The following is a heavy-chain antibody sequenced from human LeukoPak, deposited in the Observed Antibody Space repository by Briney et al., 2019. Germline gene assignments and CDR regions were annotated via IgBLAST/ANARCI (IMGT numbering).Heavy chain of an antibody. CDR1: GYRFNSYN. CDR2: IGPYNGNT. D-gene: IGHD3-9*01. V-gene: IGHV1-18*01. CDR3: AKGSQRYFDWFDTFDI. J-gene: IGHJ3*02. Sequence: GASVKVSCKSSGYRFNSYNIYWVRQAPGQGLEWMGWIGPYNGNTNYAQKFQGRVIMTTDTFASTASMELRSLRADDTAVYYCAKGSQRYFDWFDTFDIWGQGTMVTVSS.